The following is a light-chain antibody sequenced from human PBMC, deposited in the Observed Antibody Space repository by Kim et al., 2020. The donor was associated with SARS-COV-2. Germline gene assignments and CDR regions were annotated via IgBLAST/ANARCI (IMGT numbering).Light chain of an antibody. CDR3: HQYDKWPT. J-gene: IGKJ1*01. Sequence: IPMTQSPATLSVSPGERATLSCRASQTISTNLAWYQQKPGQVPRLLIYDASTRATDIPARFSGSGSGTEFTLTITSLQSEDFAVYYCHQYDKWPTFGQGTKVDI. V-gene: IGKV3-15*01. CDR2: DAS. CDR1: QTISTN.